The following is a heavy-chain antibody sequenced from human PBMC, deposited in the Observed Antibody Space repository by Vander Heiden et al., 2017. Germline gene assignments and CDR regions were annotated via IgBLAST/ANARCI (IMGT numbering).Heavy chain of an antibody. CDR3: ARDGLMSGYDVFFDY. CDR2: ISSSSSTI. CDR1: GFTFSSYS. Sequence: EVQLVESGGGLVQPGGSLRLSCAASGFTFSSYSMSWVRQAPGKGLEWVSYISSSSSTIYYADSVKGRFTISRDNAKNSLYLQMNSLRDEDTAVYYCARDGLMSGYDVFFDYWGQGTLVTVSS. V-gene: IGHV3-48*02. J-gene: IGHJ4*02. D-gene: IGHD5-12*01.